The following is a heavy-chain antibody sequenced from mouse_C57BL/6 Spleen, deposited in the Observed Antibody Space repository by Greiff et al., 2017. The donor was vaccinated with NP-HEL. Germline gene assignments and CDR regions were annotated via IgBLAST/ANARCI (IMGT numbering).Heavy chain of an antibody. CDR3: ARALYGYDYFDY. CDR2: IDPSDSYT. D-gene: IGHD2-2*01. Sequence: QVQLQQPGAELVRPGTSVKLSCKASGYTFTSYWMHWVKQRPGQGLEWIGVIDPSDSYTNYNQKFKGKATLTVDTSSSTAYMQLSSLTSEDSAVDYCARALYGYDYFDYWGQVTTLTVSS. V-gene: IGHV1-59*01. CDR1: GYTFTSYW. J-gene: IGHJ2*01.